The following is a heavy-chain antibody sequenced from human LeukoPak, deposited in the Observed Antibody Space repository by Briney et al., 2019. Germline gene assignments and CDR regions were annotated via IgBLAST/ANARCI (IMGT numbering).Heavy chain of an antibody. V-gene: IGHV1-8*01. Sequence: ASVKDSCKASGYPFTSYDINWVRQATGQGLAWVGWMNPNTANTAYAQKFQGRVTMTRDASISTAYMELSSLRSEDTAVYYCARGRVATPNWFDPWGEGSLVTVSS. CDR2: MNPNTANT. D-gene: IGHD2-15*01. CDR1: GYPFTSYD. J-gene: IGHJ5*02. CDR3: ARGRVATPNWFDP.